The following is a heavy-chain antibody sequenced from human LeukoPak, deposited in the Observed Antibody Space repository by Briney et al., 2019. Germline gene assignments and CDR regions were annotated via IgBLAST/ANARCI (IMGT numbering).Heavy chain of an antibody. CDR2: IYPGDSDT. CDR3: ARHGAVATSLSWFDP. J-gene: IGHJ5*02. Sequence: GESLKISCKGSGYSFTSYWIGWVRQMPGKGLEWMGIIYPGDSDTRYSPSFQGQVTISADKSISTAYLQWSSLKASDTAMYYCARHGAVATSLSWFDPWGQGTLVTVTS. CDR1: GYSFTSYW. V-gene: IGHV5-51*01. D-gene: IGHD5-12*01.